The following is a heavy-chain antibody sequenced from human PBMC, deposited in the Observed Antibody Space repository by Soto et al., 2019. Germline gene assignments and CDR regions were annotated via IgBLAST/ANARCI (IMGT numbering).Heavy chain of an antibody. CDR2: IITILGIA. D-gene: IGHD3-10*01. CDR3: ARVGYYYGSGSSAPDCMDD. V-gene: IGHV1-69*02. J-gene: IGHJ6*02. Sequence: SVKVSCKAAGGTFSSYTISWVRQAPGQGLEWMGRIITILGIANYAQKFQGRVTITADKSSSTAYMEMSSLRSEDTAVYYCARVGYYYGSGSSAPDCMDDWGQGTTVTVSS. CDR1: GGTFSSYT.